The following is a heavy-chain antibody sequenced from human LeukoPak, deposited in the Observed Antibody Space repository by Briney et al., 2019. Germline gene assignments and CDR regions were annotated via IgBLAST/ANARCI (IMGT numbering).Heavy chain of an antibody. CDR1: GFTFDDYG. J-gene: IGHJ4*02. CDR2: INWNGGST. Sequence: PGGSLRLSCAASGFTFDDYGMSWVRQAPGKGLEWVSGINWNGGSTGYADSVKGRFTISRDNAKNSLYLQMNGLRAEDTAVYYCARQGGSFFSFSTFFDYWGQGTLVTVSS. V-gene: IGHV3-20*04. D-gene: IGHD1-26*01. CDR3: ARQGGSFFSFSTFFDY.